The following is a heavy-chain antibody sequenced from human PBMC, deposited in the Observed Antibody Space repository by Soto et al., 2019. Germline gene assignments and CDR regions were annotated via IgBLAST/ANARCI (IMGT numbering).Heavy chain of an antibody. CDR3: TTDSWGEVPWPEADY. D-gene: IGHD3-10*01. CDR1: GFTFSNAW. J-gene: IGHJ4*02. Sequence: PGGSLRLSCAASGFTFSNAWMSWVRQAPGKGLEWVGRIKSKTDGGTTDYAAPVKGRFTISRDDSKNTLYLQMNTLKTEDTAVYYCTTDSWGEVPWPEADYWGQGTQVTVSS. V-gene: IGHV3-15*01. CDR2: IKSKTDGGTT.